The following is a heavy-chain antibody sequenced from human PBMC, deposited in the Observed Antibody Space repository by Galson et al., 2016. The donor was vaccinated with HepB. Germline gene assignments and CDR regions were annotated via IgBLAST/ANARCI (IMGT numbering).Heavy chain of an antibody. CDR3: ATGIVVAGKYYYHYMDV. D-gene: IGHD6-19*01. Sequence: SETLSLTCIVSGGSISSDYYWGWIRQPPGRGLEWIGSIYSNEDTFYNPSLKSRDTISVDTPKNQFSLRLDSVTAADTGLYYCATGIVVAGKYYYHYMDVWGKGTTVTVSS. J-gene: IGHJ6*03. V-gene: IGHV4-39*01. CDR1: GGSISSDYY. CDR2: IYSNEDT.